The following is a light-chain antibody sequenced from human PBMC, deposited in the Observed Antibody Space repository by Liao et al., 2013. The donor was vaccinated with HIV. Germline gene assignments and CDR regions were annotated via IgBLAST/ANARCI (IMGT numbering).Light chain of an antibody. J-gene: IGLJ3*02. CDR2: DDS. CDR3: QVWDSSTDWV. V-gene: IGLV3-21*04. CDR1: SIGSKS. Sequence: SYELTQPSSLSVAPGKTARMTCGGNSIGSKSVHWYQQKPGQAPELVIHDDSDRPSGIPERYSGSKSGNTATLTISRVEAGDEADYYCQVWDSSTDWVFGGGTNLAVL.